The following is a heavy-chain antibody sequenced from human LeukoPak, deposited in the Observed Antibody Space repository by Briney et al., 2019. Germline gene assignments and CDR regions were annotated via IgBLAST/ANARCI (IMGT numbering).Heavy chain of an antibody. V-gene: IGHV4-59*08. CDR3: ARHDGSSWYYAFDV. CDR2: IYYSGST. J-gene: IGHJ3*01. Sequence: SETLSLTCTVSGVSISSYYWSWIRQPPGKGLEWIGYIYYSGSTNYNPSLKSRVTISLDTSKNQFSLKLSSVTAADTAVYYCARHDGSSWYYAFDVWGQGAMVTVSS. CDR1: GVSISSYY. D-gene: IGHD6-13*01.